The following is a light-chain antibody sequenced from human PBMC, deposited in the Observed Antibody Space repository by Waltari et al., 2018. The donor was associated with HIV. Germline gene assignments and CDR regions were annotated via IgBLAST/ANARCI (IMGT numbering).Light chain of an antibody. J-gene: IGLJ2*01. Sequence: QSVVTQPPSASGTPGQTVIISCSGSGSNIGHNAVNWYQQFPGAAPRLLIHSDNQRPPGVPDRFSGSKYGTSASLAISDLQSDDEADYYCAVWNDKLNNSVVSGGSVAFGGGTKLTVL. V-gene: IGLV1-44*01. CDR3: AVWNDKLNNSVVSGGSVA. CDR2: SDN. CDR1: GSNIGHNA.